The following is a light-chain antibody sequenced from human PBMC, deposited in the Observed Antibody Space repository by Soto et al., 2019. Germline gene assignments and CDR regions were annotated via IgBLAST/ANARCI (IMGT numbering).Light chain of an antibody. V-gene: IGLV3-21*02. CDR2: DDT. Sequence: SYELTQPPSVSVAPGQTARMTCVGNNIESKSVHWYQQKPGQAPVVVVYDDTDRPSGIPERFSGSNSGNTATLTISGVEVGDEADYYCQVWDISSDHGVFGGGTKVTVL. J-gene: IGLJ3*02. CDR1: NIESKS. CDR3: QVWDISSDHGV.